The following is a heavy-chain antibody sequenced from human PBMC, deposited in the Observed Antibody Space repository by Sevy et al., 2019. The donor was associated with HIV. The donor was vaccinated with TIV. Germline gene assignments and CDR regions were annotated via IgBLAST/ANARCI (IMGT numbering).Heavy chain of an antibody. CDR2: MNPNSGNT. CDR3: ARGVRPWYYYDSSGYYFDY. D-gene: IGHD3-22*01. V-gene: IGHV1-8*01. J-gene: IGHJ4*02. CDR1: GYTFTSYD. Sequence: ASVKVSCKASGYTFTSYDINWVRQATGQGLEWMGWMNPNSGNTGYAQKFQGRVTMTRNTSISTAYMELSSLGSEDTAVYYCARGVRPWYYYDSSGYYFDYWGQGTLVTVSS.